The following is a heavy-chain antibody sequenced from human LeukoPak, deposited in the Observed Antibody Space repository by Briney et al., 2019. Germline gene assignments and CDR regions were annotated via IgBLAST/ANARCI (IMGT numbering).Heavy chain of an antibody. CDR2: IRYDGTSE. V-gene: IGHV3-30*02. CDR1: GFTFNNYG. J-gene: IGHJ6*03. CDR3: ARMSGSGFYFYMDV. D-gene: IGHD3-10*01. Sequence: PGGSLRLSCGASGFTFNNYGMLWVRQAPGKGLDWVAFIRYDGTSEYYADSVKGRFTISRDNAKNSLYLQMNSLRAEDTALYHCARMSGSGFYFYMDVWGKGTTVTISS.